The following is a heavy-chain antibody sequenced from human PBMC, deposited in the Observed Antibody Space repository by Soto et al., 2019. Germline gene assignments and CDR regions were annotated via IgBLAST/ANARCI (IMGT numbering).Heavy chain of an antibody. CDR3: ARDVEWLFSSIDY. J-gene: IGHJ4*02. Sequence: PGGSLRLSCAAFGFTFSSYAMHWVRQAPGKGLEWVALISSDESNKYYIDSVKGRFTISRDNSKNTLYLQMNSLRADDTAVYYCARDVEWLFSSIDYRGQGTLVTVSS. CDR1: GFTFSSYA. D-gene: IGHD3-3*01. CDR2: ISSDESNK. V-gene: IGHV3-30-3*01.